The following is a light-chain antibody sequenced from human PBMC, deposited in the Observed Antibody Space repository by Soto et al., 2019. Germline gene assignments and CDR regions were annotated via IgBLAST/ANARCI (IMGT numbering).Light chain of an antibody. J-gene: IGKJ1*01. CDR1: QSISSY. Sequence: DIQMTQSPSSLSASVGDRVTITFRASQSISSYLNWYQQKPGKAPKLLIYAASSLQSGVPSRFSGSGSGTDFTLTISSLQPEDFATYHCQQSYSNSWTFGKGNKVDI. V-gene: IGKV1-39*01. CDR3: QQSYSNSWT. CDR2: AAS.